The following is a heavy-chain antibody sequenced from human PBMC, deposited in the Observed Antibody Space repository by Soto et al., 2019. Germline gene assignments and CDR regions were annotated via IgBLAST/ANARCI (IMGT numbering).Heavy chain of an antibody. CDR3: AGGIVVVITTGYFDY. V-gene: IGHV4-30-2*01. D-gene: IGHD3-22*01. CDR2: IYHSGST. Sequence: PSETLSLTCAVSGGSISSGGYSWSWIRQPPGKGLEWIGYIYHSGSTYYNPSLKSRVTISVDRSKNQFSLKLSSVTAADTAVYYCAGGIVVVITTGYFDYWGQGTLVTVSS. CDR1: GGSISSGGYS. J-gene: IGHJ4*02.